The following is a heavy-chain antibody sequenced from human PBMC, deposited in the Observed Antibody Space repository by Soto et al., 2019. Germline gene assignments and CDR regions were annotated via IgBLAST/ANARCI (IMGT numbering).Heavy chain of an antibody. V-gene: IGHV3-11*01. D-gene: IGHD3-3*01. Sequence: VQLVESGGGLVKPGGSLRLCCAASGFTFSDYYISWIRQAPVKGLECVSYISSRGSTLYYADSVKGRFTISRDNAKNSLYLQMNSLRAADTAWYYCARGYYDFWSGYHYYYYMDVWGKGTTVTVSS. CDR1: GFTFSDYY. J-gene: IGHJ6*03. CDR3: ARGYYDFWSGYHYYYYMDV. CDR2: ISSRGSTL.